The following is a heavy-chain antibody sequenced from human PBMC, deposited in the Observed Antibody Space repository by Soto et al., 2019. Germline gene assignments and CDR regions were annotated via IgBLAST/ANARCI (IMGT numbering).Heavy chain of an antibody. D-gene: IGHD3-3*01. CDR3: ANFWSGYPRPGYYGMDV. CDR2: MNPNSGNT. Sequence: ASVKVSCKASGYTFTSYDINWLRQATGQGLGWMGWMNPNSGNTGYAQKFQGRVTMTRNTSIGTAYMELSSLRSEDTAVYYCANFWSGYPRPGYYGMDVWGQGTTVTVSS. CDR1: GYTFTSYD. V-gene: IGHV1-8*01. J-gene: IGHJ6*02.